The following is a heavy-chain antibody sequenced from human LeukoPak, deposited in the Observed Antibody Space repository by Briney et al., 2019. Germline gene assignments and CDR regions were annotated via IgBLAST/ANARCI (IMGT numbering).Heavy chain of an antibody. CDR2: IIPILGIA. Sequence: SVKVSRKASGGTFSSYAISWVRQAPGQGLEWMGRIIPILGIANYAQKFQGRVTITADKSTSTAYMELSSLRSEDTAVYYCGCQTPYYYYGMDVWGQGTTVTVSS. CDR1: GGTFSSYA. V-gene: IGHV1-69*04. J-gene: IGHJ6*02. CDR3: GCQTPYYYYGMDV.